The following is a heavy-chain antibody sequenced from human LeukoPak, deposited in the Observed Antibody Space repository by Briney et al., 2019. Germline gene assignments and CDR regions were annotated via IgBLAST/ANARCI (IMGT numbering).Heavy chain of an antibody. CDR1: GGSISSGDSY. V-gene: IGHV4-30-4*01. Sequence: SETLFLTCTVSGGSISSGDSYWSWIRQPPGKGLEWIGSIYYSGSTYYNPSLKSRVTISVDTSKNQFSLKLSSVTAADTAVYYCARAGQYYYDSAGYFPDYWGQGTLVTVSS. J-gene: IGHJ4*02. D-gene: IGHD3-22*01. CDR2: IYYSGST. CDR3: ARAGQYYYDSAGYFPDY.